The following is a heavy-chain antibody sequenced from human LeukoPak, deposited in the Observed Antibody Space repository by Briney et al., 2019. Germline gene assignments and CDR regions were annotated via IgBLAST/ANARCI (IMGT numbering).Heavy chain of an antibody. V-gene: IGHV3-23*01. Sequence: GGSLRLSCAASGSFSSSVMTWVRQAPGRGLEWVSTLSASGGSLYYADSVKGRFTIPRDNSKNTLYLQMSSLRAEDTAVYFCARDLISVLPAAYDYWGQGTLVTVSS. CDR2: LSASGGSL. D-gene: IGHD2-2*01. J-gene: IGHJ4*02. CDR3: ARDLISVLPAAYDY. CDR1: GSFSSSV.